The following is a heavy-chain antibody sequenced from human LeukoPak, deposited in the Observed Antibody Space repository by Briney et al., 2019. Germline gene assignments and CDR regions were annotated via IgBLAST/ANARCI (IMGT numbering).Heavy chain of an antibody. V-gene: IGHV3-15*01. D-gene: IGHD4-17*01. CDR3: TTDPRWSVTLDY. J-gene: IGHJ4*02. CDR2: IKSTTDGGTT. Sequence: KSGGSLRLSCAASGFTFSNAWMSWVRQAPGKGLEGVGRIKSTTDGGTTDYAAPVKGRFTISRDDSKTTLYLQMNSLKTEDTAVYYCTTDPRWSVTLDYWGQGTLVTVSS. CDR1: GFTFSNAW.